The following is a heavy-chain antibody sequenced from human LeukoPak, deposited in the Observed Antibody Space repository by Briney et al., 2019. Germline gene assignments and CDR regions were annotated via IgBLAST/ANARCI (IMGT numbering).Heavy chain of an antibody. V-gene: IGHV3-74*01. CDR3: ARGTKPVMTIPDY. CDR2: IYGDGSFT. CDR1: GFTFSNFW. J-gene: IGHJ4*02. D-gene: IGHD1/OR15-1a*01. Sequence: GGSLRLSCAASGFTFSNFWMHWVRQAPGKGLVWVALIYGDGSFTRYADSVKGRFTISRDNAKNTVYLQMNSLRAEDTAMYYCARGTKPVMTIPDYWGQGILVTVSS.